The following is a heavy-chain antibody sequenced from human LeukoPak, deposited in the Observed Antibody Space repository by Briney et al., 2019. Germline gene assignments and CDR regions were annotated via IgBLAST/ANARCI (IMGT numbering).Heavy chain of an antibody. J-gene: IGHJ6*03. V-gene: IGHV1-69*13. CDR2: IIPIFGTA. CDR3: SGTGTTNDYYYMDV. CDR1: GGTFSSHA. D-gene: IGHD1-7*01. Sequence: SVKVSCKASGGTFSSHAISWVRQAPGQGLEWMGRIIPIFGTANYAQKFQGRVTITADESTSTAYMELSSLRSEDTAVYYCSGTGTTNDYYYMDVWGKGTTVTVSS.